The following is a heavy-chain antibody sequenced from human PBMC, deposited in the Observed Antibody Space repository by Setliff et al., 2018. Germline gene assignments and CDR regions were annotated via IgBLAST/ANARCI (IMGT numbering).Heavy chain of an antibody. CDR1: DVSISGYY. Sequence: ETLSLTCNVSDVSISGYYWSWIRQPPGKGLEWIGYIHSSGRSNYNPSLTSRVTTSLDTSKNQFSLKLSSVTAADTAFYYCARARYCGGGRCYWTWFYSWAHRTLVTVSS. D-gene: IGHD2-15*01. CDR3: ARARYCGGGRCYWTWFYS. J-gene: IGHJ5*01. V-gene: IGHV4-4*08. CDR2: IHSSGRS.